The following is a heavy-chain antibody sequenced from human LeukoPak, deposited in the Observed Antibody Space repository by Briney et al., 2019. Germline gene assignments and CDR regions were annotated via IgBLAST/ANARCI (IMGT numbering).Heavy chain of an antibody. CDR3: ARDRDCSSTSCSPSAAFDV. J-gene: IGHJ3*01. CDR2: INPNSGGT. Sequence: ASVKVSCKASGYTFTGYYMHWVRQAPGQGLEWMGWINPNSGGTNYAQKFQGRVTMTRDTSISTAYMELSRLRSDDTAVYYCARDRDCSSTSCSPSAAFDVWGQGTMVTVSS. D-gene: IGHD2-2*01. V-gene: IGHV1-2*02. CDR1: GYTFTGYY.